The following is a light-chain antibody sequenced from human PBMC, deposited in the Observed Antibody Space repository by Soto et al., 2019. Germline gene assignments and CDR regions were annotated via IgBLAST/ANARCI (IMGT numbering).Light chain of an antibody. Sequence: VVTQEPSLTVSPGGTVTLTCASSTGAVPRDRYPYWFQQKPGQAPRTVIYDTRKQGPWTPARCSGAVLGGKAALTLSGAQREDDAEYFCLLTNIGAYYVFATGTKV. CDR3: LLTNIGAYYV. CDR1: TGAVPRDRY. CDR2: DTR. V-gene: IGLV7-46*01. J-gene: IGLJ1*01.